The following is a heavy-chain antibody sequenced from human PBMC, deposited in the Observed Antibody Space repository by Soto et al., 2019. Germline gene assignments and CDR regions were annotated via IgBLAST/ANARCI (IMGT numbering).Heavy chain of an antibody. V-gene: IGHV3-48*02. CDR3: ARGVQIIVLLPAAIDY. CDR2: IHNSSSTI. CDR1: GFTFSSYS. Sequence: EVQLVESGGGLVQPGESLRLSCAASGFTFSSYSMNWVRQALGKGLEWVSYIHNSSSTIYYADSVRGRFTISRDNAKNSLYLQMNSLRDEDTAVYYCARGVQIIVLLPAAIDYWGQGTLVTVSS. J-gene: IGHJ4*02. D-gene: IGHD2-2*01.